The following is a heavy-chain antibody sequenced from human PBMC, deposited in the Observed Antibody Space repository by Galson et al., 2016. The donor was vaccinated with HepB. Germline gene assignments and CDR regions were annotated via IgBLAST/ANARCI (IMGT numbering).Heavy chain of an antibody. CDR3: AGPHCGTDCYPGPFDF. CDR2: IHAGGST. CDR1: GFTVSSHY. J-gene: IGHJ4*02. D-gene: IGHD2-21*02. V-gene: IGHV3-53*01. Sequence: SLRLSCAASGFTVSSHYMSWVRQAPGKGLEWVSVIHAGGSTYYADSVKGRFSISRDNSKNTLYLQMNSLRAEDTAVYFCAGPHCGTDCYPGPFDFWGRGTLVTVSS.